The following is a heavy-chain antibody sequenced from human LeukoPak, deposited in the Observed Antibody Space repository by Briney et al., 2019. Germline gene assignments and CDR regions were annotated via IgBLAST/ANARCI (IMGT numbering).Heavy chain of an antibody. CDR2: IRYDGSNK. CDR3: ARARIAARFFDY. CDR1: GFTFSSYG. V-gene: IGHV3-30*02. Sequence: GGSLRLSCAASGFTFSSYGMHWVRQAPGKGLEWVAFIRYDGSNKYYADSVKGRFTISRDNAKNSLFLQMNSLRAEDTAVYYCARARIAARFFDYWGLGTLVTVSS. J-gene: IGHJ4*02. D-gene: IGHD6-6*01.